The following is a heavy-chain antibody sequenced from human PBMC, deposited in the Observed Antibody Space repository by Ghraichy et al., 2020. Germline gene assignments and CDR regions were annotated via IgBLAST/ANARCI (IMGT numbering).Heavy chain of an antibody. CDR1: GFTFSSYA. J-gene: IGHJ4*02. V-gene: IGHV3-23*01. CDR3: AKVRGLGATAGAFDY. D-gene: IGHD1-26*01. Sequence: GGSLRLACAASGFTFSSYAMSWVRQAPGKGLEWVSAISGSCGSTYYPDSVKGRFTISRDNSKNTLYLQMNSLRAEDTAVYYCAKVRGLGATAGAFDYWGQGTLVTVSS. CDR2: ISGSCGST.